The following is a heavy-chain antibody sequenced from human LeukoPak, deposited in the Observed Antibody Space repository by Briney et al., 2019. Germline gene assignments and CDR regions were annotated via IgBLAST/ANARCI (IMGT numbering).Heavy chain of an antibody. J-gene: IGHJ3*02. V-gene: IGHV1-69*13. Sequence: SVKVSCKASGGTFSSYAISWVRQAPGQGLEWMGGIIPIFGTANYAQKFQGRVTITADESTSTAYMELSSLRSEDTAVYYCASDSGSYPGGAFDIWGQGTVVTVSS. CDR1: GGTFSSYA. D-gene: IGHD1-26*01. CDR3: ASDSGSYPGGAFDI. CDR2: IIPIFGTA.